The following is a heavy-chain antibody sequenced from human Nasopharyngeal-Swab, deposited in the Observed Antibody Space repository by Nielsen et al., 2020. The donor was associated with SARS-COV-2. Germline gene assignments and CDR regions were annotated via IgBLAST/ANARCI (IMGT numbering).Heavy chain of an antibody. CDR1: GFTFSSYD. J-gene: IGHJ4*02. CDR2: IGTAGDP. Sequence: GESLKISCAASGFTFSSYDMHWVRQATGKGLEWVSAIGTAGDPYYPGSVKGRFTISRENAKNSLYLQMNSLRAGDTAVYYCARGTAVAGGYYLDYWGQGTLVTVSS. CDR3: ARGTAVAGGYYLDY. D-gene: IGHD4-23*01. V-gene: IGHV3-13*05.